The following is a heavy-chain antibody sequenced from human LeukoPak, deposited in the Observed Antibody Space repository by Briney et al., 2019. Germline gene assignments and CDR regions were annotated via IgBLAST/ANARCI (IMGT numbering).Heavy chain of an antibody. CDR2: MNPNSGNT. V-gene: IGHV1-8*01. D-gene: IGHD6-19*01. CDR3: ASLIAVAGTRDY. Sequence: ASVKVSCKASGYTFTSYDINWVRQATGQGLEWMGWMNPNSGNTGYAQKFQGRVTMTRNNSISTAYMELSSLRSEDTAVYYCASLIAVAGTRDYWGQGTLVTVSS. CDR1: GYTFTSYD. J-gene: IGHJ4*02.